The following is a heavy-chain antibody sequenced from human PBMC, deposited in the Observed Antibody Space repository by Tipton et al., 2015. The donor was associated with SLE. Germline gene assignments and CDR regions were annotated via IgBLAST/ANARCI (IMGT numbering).Heavy chain of an antibody. V-gene: IGHV4-59*12. D-gene: IGHD4-23*01. CDR1: GGSISSYY. CDR2: IYYSGST. CDR3: ARGGRGDGGNPFDP. Sequence: TLSLTCTVSGGSISSYYWSWIRQPPGKGLEWIGYIYYSGSTNYNPSLKSRVTISMDTSKNQLSLKLSSVTAADTAVYYCARGGRGDGGNPFDPWGQGTLVTVSS. J-gene: IGHJ5*02.